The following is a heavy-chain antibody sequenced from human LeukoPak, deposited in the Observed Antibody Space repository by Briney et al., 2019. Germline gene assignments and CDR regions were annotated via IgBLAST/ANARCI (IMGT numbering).Heavy chain of an antibody. CDR2: INHSGST. D-gene: IGHD5-18*01. Sequence: PSETLSLTCAVYGGSFSGYYWSWIRQPPGKGLEWIGEINHSGSTNYNPSLKSRVTISVDTSKNQFSLKLSSVTAADTAVYYCARDGIQLWPRVFDYWGQGTLVTVSS. V-gene: IGHV4-34*01. J-gene: IGHJ4*02. CDR3: ARDGIQLWPRVFDY. CDR1: GGSFSGYY.